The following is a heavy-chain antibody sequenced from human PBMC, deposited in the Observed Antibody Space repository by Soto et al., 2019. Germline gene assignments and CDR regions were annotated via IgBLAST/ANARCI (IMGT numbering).Heavy chain of an antibody. J-gene: IGHJ6*02. CDR3: ARDPSIAADDYYYYGMDV. D-gene: IGHD6-6*01. CDR1: GFTFSSYA. CDR2: ISYDGSNK. Sequence: GGSLRLSCAASGFTFSSYAMHWVRQAPGKGLEWVAVISYDGSNKYYADSVKGRFTISRDNSKNTLYLQMNSLRAEDTAVYYCARDPSIAADDYYYYGMDVWGQGTTVTVSS. V-gene: IGHV3-30-3*01.